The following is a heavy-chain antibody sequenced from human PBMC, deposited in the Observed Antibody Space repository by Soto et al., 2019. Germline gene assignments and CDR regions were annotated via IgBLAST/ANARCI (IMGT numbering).Heavy chain of an antibody. CDR1: SESSNRDKRY. CDR2: IYYSGST. Sequence: SVTLSVTCPVSSESSNRDKRYWGWIRQPPGKWLEWIGSIYYSGSTYYNPSLKSRVTISVDTSKNQFSLKLSSVTAADTAVYYCARHVEVGGSGSYYFSPFDYWGQGTLVTVSS. J-gene: IGHJ4*02. V-gene: IGHV4-39*01. D-gene: IGHD3-10*01. CDR3: ARHVEVGGSGSYYFSPFDY.